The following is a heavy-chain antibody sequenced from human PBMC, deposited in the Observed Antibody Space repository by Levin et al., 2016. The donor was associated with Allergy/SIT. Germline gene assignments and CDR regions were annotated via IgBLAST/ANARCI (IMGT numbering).Heavy chain of an antibody. V-gene: IGHV4-59*12. Sequence: SETLSLTCSVSGGSITSYYWTWLRQPPGKGLEWIGYIYYSGNTKYNPSLQSRVTISVDTSKNQFSLRLRSIIAADTAVYYCARLGGAPLSYFDYWGQGTLVTVSS. CDR3: ARLGGAPLSYFDY. CDR1: GGSITSYY. J-gene: IGHJ4*02. CDR2: IYYSGNT. D-gene: IGHD3-16*01.